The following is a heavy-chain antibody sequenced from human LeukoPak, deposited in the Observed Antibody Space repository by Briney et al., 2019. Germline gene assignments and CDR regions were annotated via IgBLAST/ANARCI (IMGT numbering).Heavy chain of an antibody. J-gene: IGHJ4*02. CDR2: ISYDGSNK. Sequence: GGSLRLSCTASGFTFSSYAMSWVRQAPGKGLEWVAVISYDGSNKYYADSVKGRFTISRDNSKNTLYLQMNSLRAEDTAVYHCAKDTGYSSGWSGYWGQGTLVTVSS. V-gene: IGHV3-30*18. D-gene: IGHD6-19*01. CDR1: GFTFSSYA. CDR3: AKDTGYSSGWSGY.